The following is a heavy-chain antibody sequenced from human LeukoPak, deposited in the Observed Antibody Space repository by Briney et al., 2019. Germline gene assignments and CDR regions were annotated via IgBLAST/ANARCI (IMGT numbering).Heavy chain of an antibody. CDR1: GGSISSYY. CDR3: ARRAIRVVITYFDY. J-gene: IGHJ4*02. CDR2: IYYSGST. D-gene: IGHD3-22*01. V-gene: IGHV4-39*01. Sequence: SETLSLTCTVSGGSISSYYWGWIRQPPGKGLEWIGSIYYSGSTYYNPSLKSRVTISVDTSKNQFSLKLSSVTAADTAVYYCARRAIRVVITYFDYWGQGTLVTVSS.